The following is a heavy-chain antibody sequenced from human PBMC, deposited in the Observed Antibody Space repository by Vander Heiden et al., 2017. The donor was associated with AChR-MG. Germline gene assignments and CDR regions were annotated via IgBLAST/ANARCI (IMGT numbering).Heavy chain of an antibody. J-gene: IGHJ4*02. CDR3: ASTMCSCGSCYGSVNF. Sequence: VQLVQSGAAVKKPGSSVKVSCKACGGTFSRYARSWVRQPPGQGLEWIGGIIHSCGTANNAQMFQGGAMTIAATYTHTSFMELCSPAAEATVYYCCASTMCSCGSCYGSVNFWGQGTLVTVSS. V-gene: IGHV1-69*06. CDR2: IIHSCGTA. D-gene: IGHD2-15*01. CDR1: GGTFSRYA.